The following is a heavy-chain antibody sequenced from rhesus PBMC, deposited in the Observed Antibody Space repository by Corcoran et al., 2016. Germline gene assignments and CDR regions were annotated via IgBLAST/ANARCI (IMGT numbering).Heavy chain of an antibody. CDR1: GFLFSSSW. CDR2: MYEGGDIT. CDR3: AKDGFDY. V-gene: IGHV3S42*01. Sequence: VQLVDSWGGLAKPGGSLRLSCAASGFLFSSSWMNWFRQTPGKGPEWISAMYEGGDITYYADSVKGRFTISRDNSKNTLSLQMNSLRGEDTAVYYCAKDGFDYWGQGVLVTVSS. J-gene: IGHJ4*01.